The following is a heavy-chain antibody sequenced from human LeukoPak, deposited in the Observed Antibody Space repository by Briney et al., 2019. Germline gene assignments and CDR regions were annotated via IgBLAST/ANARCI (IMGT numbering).Heavy chain of an antibody. CDR3: ARGLRSCNNGVSPRAYYFDL. CDR2: VHSGGGV. Sequence: PSQTLSLTCSVSGASINSGNFYWTWIRQAAGKRLEWIGHVHSGGGVDYNPSLRSRVTISQHTYKNEFSLILSSVTAADTAVFYCARGLRSCNNGVSPRAYYFDLWGPGTPVTVSS. D-gene: IGHD2-8*01. CDR1: GASINSGNFY. V-gene: IGHV4-61*09. J-gene: IGHJ4*02.